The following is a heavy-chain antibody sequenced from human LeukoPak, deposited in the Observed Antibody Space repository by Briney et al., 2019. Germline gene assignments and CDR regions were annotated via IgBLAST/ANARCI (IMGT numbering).Heavy chain of an antibody. D-gene: IGHD1-26*01. J-gene: IGHJ4*02. CDR1: GFSFSGHW. Sequence: GGSLRLSCAASGFSFSGHWMNWVGQPPGKGLEWVANIKADGSEKYYVDSVKGRFTISRDDAKRTVDLQMDNLRAEDTAIYYCAYRNNFEYWGQGALVTVSS. V-gene: IGHV3-7*05. CDR2: IKADGSEK. CDR3: AYRNNFEY.